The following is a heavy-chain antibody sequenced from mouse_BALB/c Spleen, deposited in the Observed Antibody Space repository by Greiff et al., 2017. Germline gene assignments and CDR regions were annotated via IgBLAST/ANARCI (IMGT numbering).Heavy chain of an antibody. D-gene: IGHD1-1*01. CDR2: ISSGSSTI. CDR3: ARGSYGSSLDY. V-gene: IGHV5-17*02. J-gene: IGHJ2*01. Sequence: EVKLVESGGGLVQPGGSRKLSCAASGFTFSSFGMHWVRQAPEKGLEWVAYISSGSSTICYADTVKGRFTISRDNPKNTLFLQMTSLRSEDTAMYYCARGSYGSSLDYWGQGTTHTVSS. CDR1: GFTFSSFG.